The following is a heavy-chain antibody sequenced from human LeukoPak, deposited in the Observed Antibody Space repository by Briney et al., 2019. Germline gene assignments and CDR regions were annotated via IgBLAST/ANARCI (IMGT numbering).Heavy chain of an antibody. D-gene: IGHD1-14*01. Sequence: SSETLSLTCTVSGGSISSSSYNWGWIRQPPGKGLEWIGNIYYSGTTYFNPSLESRVTISVDTSKNQFSLKLSSVTAADTAVYYCAREPLYPGFRFDPWGQGSLVTVSS. CDR3: AREPLYPGFRFDP. J-gene: IGHJ5*02. CDR2: IYYSGTT. CDR1: GGSISSSSYN. V-gene: IGHV4-39*07.